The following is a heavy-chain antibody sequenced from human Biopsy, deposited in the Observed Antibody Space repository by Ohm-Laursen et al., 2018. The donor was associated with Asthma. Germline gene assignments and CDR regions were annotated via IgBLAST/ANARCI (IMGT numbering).Heavy chain of an antibody. Sequence: PSVTLSCKAPGGTFSNFAISWVRQAPGQGLEWLGGITTVFGTTNYAQKLQGGVTITADESTSTAYMEVTSLRSEDTAIYYCARCQVGYSSGWSLLLKKIYYSGMDVWGQGTAVTVSS. CDR2: ITTVFGTT. CDR1: GGTFSNFA. V-gene: IGHV1-69*01. CDR3: ARCQVGYSSGWSLLLKKIYYSGMDV. J-gene: IGHJ6*02. D-gene: IGHD6-19*01.